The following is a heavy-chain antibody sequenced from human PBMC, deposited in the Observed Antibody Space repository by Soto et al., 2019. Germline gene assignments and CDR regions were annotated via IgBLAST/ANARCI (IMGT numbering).Heavy chain of an antibody. V-gene: IGHV1-58*01. CDR1: GFTFTSSA. Sequence: SVKVSCKASGFTFTSSAVQWVRQARGQRLEWIGWIVVGSGNTNYAQKFQERVTITRDVSTSTAYMELNSLKTEDTAVYYCARANGVFYYYMDVWGKGTTVTVSS. D-gene: IGHD2-8*01. CDR2: IVVGSGNT. J-gene: IGHJ6*03. CDR3: ARANGVFYYYMDV.